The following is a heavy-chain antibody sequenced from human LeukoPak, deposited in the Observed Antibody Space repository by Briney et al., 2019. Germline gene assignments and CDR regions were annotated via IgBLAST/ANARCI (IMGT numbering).Heavy chain of an antibody. CDR2: IKPDGTTK. CDR3: ASPMTTDAFDI. V-gene: IGHV3-7*03. Sequence: GGSLRLSCAASGFPFSSYSMTWVRQAPGKGLEWVANIKPDGTTKSYVDSVKGRFTISRDNALNSLYLQMNSLRAEDTAIYYCASPMTTDAFDIWGQGTMVTVSS. CDR1: GFPFSSYS. J-gene: IGHJ3*02. D-gene: IGHD4-17*01.